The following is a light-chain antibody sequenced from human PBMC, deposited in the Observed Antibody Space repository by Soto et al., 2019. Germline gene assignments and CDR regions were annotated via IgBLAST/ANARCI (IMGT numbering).Light chain of an antibody. CDR2: GAS. Sequence: EIVLTQSPATLSLSPGERATLSCRASQSVTSSYLAWYQQKPGQAPRLLIYGASGRATGIPDRFSGSGSGTDFTLTISRLEPEDFAVYYCQQYGSSPPTFGQGTKVEIK. J-gene: IGKJ1*01. CDR1: QSVTSSY. CDR3: QQYGSSPPT. V-gene: IGKV3-20*01.